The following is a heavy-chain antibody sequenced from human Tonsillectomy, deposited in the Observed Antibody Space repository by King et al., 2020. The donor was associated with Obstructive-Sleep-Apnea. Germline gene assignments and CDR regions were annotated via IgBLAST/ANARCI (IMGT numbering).Heavy chain of an antibody. D-gene: IGHD3-22*01. V-gene: IGHV5-10-1*03. CDR2: IDPSDSYT. CDR3: ARRPGDYYDSSGYYYFDY. Sequence: VQLVESGAEVKKPGESLRISCKGSGYSFTSYWISWVRQMPGKGLEWMGRIDPSDSYTNYSPSFQGHVTSSADKSISTAYLQWSSLKASDTAMYYCARRPGDYYDSSGYYYFDYWGQGTLVTVSS. CDR1: GYSFTSYW. J-gene: IGHJ4*02.